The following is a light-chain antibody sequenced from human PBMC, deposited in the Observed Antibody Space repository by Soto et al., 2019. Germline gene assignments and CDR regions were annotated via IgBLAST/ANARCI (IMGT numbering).Light chain of an antibody. J-gene: IGLJ2*01. Sequence: QSALTQPASVSGSPGESITISCTGTSSDGGAYNYVSWYQQHPGKAPKLMIYDVSNRPSGVSNRFSGSKSGNTASLTISGLQAEDEADYYCSSYTSTNSLFGGGTKLTVL. V-gene: IGLV2-14*03. CDR3: SSYTSTNSL. CDR1: SSDGGAYNY. CDR2: DVS.